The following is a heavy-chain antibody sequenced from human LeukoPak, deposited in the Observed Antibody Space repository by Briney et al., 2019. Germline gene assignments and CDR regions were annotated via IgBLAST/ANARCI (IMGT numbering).Heavy chain of an antibody. V-gene: IGHV3-21*01. D-gene: IGHD6-13*01. CDR2: ISSSSSYI. Sequence: GGSLRLSCAASGFTFSSYSTNWVRQAPGKGLEWVSSISSSSSYIYYADSVKGRFTISRDNAKNSLYLQMNSLRAEDTAVYYCARAEAAAKHYYYGMDVWGKGTTVTVSS. CDR1: GFTFSSYS. J-gene: IGHJ6*04. CDR3: ARAEAAAKHYYYGMDV.